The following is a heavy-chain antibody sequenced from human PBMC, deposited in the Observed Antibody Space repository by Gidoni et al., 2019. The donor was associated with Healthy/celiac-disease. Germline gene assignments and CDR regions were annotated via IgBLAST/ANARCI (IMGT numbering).Heavy chain of an antibody. CDR1: GSTFTSYA. CDR3: ARAAGDPSGSSWLDY. CDR2: IIPILGTA. V-gene: IGHV1-69*06. J-gene: IGHJ4*02. Sequence: QVPLVQSGAEVKKPGAPVKVSCTPSGSTFTSYATSGVRQAPGQGLEWMGGIIPILGTANYAQKFQGRVTITADKSTSTAYMELSSLRSEDTAVYYCARAAGDPSGSSWLDYWGQGTLVTVSS. D-gene: IGHD6-13*01.